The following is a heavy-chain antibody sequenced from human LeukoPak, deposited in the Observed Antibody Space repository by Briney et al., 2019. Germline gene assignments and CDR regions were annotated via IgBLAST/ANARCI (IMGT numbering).Heavy chain of an antibody. V-gene: IGHV1-2*02. CDR1: GYTFTGYY. CDR2: INPNSGGT. CDR3: ARSSHRDGDTFDY. J-gene: IGHJ4*02. Sequence: ASVKVSCKASGYTFTGYYMHWVRQAPGQGLEWMGWINPNSGGTNYAQKLQGRVTMTTDPSTTTAYMELRSLRSDDTAVYYCARSSHRDGDTFDYWGQGTLVTVSS. D-gene: IGHD3-10*01.